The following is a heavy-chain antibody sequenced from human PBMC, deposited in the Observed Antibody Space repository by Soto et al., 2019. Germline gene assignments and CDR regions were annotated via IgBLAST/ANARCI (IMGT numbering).Heavy chain of an antibody. V-gene: IGHV3-13*01. CDR1: GFTYRSYD. CDR2: LGGAGAR. CDR3: TRATFGVGMGL. Sequence: EVRLVESGGGLVQPGGSLRLSCAAFGFTYRSYDMHWVRHVPGKGLEWVSSLGGAGAREYAGSVRGRFTISRDNAKNSLYLQMDSLRVADTAVYYCTRATFGVGMGLWGQGTPVTVSS. J-gene: IGHJ6*02. D-gene: IGHD3-10*01.